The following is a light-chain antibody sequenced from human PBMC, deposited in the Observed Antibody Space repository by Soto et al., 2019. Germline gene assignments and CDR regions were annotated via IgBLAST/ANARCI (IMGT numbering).Light chain of an antibody. CDR1: SSGVESYNL. Sequence: QSALTQPASVSGSPGQSITLSRTRTSSGVESYNLVSWYQHHPGKAPKLIIYEGSQRPSGVSDRFSGSRSGNTASLTISGLQAEDEADYYCSSYAHGVVFGGGTKLTVL. J-gene: IGLJ2*01. V-gene: IGLV2-23*01. CDR2: EGS. CDR3: SSYAHGVV.